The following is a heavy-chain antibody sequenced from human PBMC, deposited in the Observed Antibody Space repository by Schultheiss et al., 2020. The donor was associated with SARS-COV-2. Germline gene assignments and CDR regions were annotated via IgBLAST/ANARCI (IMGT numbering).Heavy chain of an antibody. Sequence: SETLSLTCTVSGGSISSYYWSWIRQPPGKGLEWIGYIYYSGSTYYNPSLKSRVTISVDTSKNQFSLKLSSVNAADTAVYYCARSGGGLWGQGTLVTVSS. CDR2: IYYSGST. CDR3: ARSGGGL. V-gene: IGHV4-59*08. J-gene: IGHJ4*02. CDR1: GGSISSYY. D-gene: IGHD2-15*01.